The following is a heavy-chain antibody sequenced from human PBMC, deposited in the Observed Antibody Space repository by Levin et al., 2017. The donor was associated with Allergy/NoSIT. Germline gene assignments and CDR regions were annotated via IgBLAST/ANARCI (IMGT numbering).Heavy chain of an antibody. CDR3: ASLSSGYYR. CDR2: IYYSGST. J-gene: IGHJ4*02. V-gene: IGHV4-39*01. CDR1: GDSISSSRYY. Sequence: SETLSLTCTVSGDSISSSRYYWGWIRQPPGKGLEWIGSIYYSGSTYYNPSLKSRVTISVATSKNQFSLNLRSVTAADTAVYFCASLSSGYYRWGQGTLVTVSS. D-gene: IGHD3-22*01.